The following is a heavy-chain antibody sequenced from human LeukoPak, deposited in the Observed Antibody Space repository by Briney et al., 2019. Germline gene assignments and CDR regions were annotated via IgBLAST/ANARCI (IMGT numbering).Heavy chain of an antibody. CDR1: GYTFTSYA. V-gene: IGHV1-3*01. Sequence: GASVKVSCKASGYTFTSYAMQWVRQALGQRLEWMGWINAGNGNTKYSQKFQGRVTITRDTSASTAYMELSSLRSEDTAVYYCARDPRYCSSTSCYDGGLWFDPWGQGTLVTVSS. J-gene: IGHJ5*02. CDR3: ARDPRYCSSTSCYDGGLWFDP. D-gene: IGHD2-2*01. CDR2: INAGNGNT.